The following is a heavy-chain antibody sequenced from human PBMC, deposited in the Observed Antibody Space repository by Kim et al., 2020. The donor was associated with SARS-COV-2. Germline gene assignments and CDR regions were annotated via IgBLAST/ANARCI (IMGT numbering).Heavy chain of an antibody. Sequence: ASVKVSCKASGYTFTSYGISWVRQAPGQGLEWMGWISAYNGNTNYAQKLQGRVTMTTDTSTSTAYMELRSLRSDDTAVYYCARDPSRGGSDLGGLDYWGQGTLVTVSS. V-gene: IGHV1-18*01. CDR3: ARDPSRGGSDLGGLDY. J-gene: IGHJ4*02. CDR2: ISAYNGNT. D-gene: IGHD2-15*01. CDR1: GYTFTSYG.